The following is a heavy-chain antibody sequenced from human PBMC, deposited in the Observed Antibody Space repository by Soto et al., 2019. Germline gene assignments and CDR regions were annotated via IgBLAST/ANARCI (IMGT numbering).Heavy chain of an antibody. CDR1: GFTFSDHY. Sequence: GGSLRLSCAASGFTFSDHYMSWIRQGPGKGLEWIGYSSNSGSFTRYADSVKGRFSISRDNAKNSLYLQINSLRGDDTAIYYCLRSGDNRDLLAYRAQGTSVTVPQ. V-gene: IGHV3-11*06. D-gene: IGHD1-1*01. CDR2: SSNSGSFT. J-gene: IGHJ4*02. CDR3: LRSGDNRDLLAY.